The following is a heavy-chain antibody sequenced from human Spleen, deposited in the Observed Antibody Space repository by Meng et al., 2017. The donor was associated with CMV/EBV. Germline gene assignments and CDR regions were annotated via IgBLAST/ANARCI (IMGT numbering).Heavy chain of an antibody. CDR1: GFTFDDYA. D-gene: IGHD1-26*01. CDR2: INWNGGRT. CDR3: ARDAWELNFDY. Sequence: GESLKISCAASGFTFDDYAMSWVRQAPGKGLEWVSGINWNGGRTSYADSVKGRFTISRDNAKNSLYLQMNSLRAEDTAVYYCARDAWELNFDYWGQGTLVTVSS. J-gene: IGHJ4*02. V-gene: IGHV3-20*04.